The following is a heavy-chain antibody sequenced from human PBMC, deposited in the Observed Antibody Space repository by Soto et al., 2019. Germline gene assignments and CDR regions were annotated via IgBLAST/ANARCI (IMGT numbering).Heavy chain of an antibody. D-gene: IGHD2-21*02. V-gene: IGHV3-21*01. CDR3: ARDLWGAYCGGDCYSPSGSASYYFDY. J-gene: IGHJ4*02. CDR1: GFTFSSYS. CDR2: ISSSSSYI. Sequence: EVQLVESGGGLVKPGGSLRLSCAASGFTFSSYSMNWVRQAPGKGLEWVSSISSSSSYIYYADSVKGRFTISRDNAKNSLYLQMNSLRADDTAVYYCARDLWGAYCGGDCYSPSGSASYYFDYWGQGTLVTDSS.